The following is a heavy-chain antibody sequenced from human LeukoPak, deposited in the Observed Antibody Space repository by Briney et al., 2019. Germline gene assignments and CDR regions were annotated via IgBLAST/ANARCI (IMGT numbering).Heavy chain of an antibody. D-gene: IGHD1-26*01. Sequence: SETLSLTCTVSGCSISSYYWSWIRQPPGKGLEWIGYIYYNGSTNYNPSLKSRVTISVDTSKNQFSLKLSSVTAADTAVYYCARRGAYYGNFDYWGQGTLVTVSS. J-gene: IGHJ4*02. CDR3: ARRGAYYGNFDY. CDR1: GCSISSYY. CDR2: IYYNGST. V-gene: IGHV4-59*08.